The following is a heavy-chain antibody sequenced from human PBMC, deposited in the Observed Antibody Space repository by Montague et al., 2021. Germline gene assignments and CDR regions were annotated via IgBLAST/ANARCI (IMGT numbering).Heavy chain of an antibody. CDR1: GGSFCRSL. D-gene: IGHD6-6*01. CDR2: IFPTGST. CDR3: VWAPNEYYFDY. V-gene: IGHV4-34*12. J-gene: IGHJ4*02. Sequence: SETLSLTCDVYGGSFCRSLWSWIRQPPGRGLELIGHIFPTGSTRYNPSLDSRVTISLDTSKSRLSLELTSVTDADTSIYFCVWAPNEYYFDYWGQGTPVSVSS.